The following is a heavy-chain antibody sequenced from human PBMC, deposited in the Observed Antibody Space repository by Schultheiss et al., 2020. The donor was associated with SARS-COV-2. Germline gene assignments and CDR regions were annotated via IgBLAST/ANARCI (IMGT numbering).Heavy chain of an antibody. CDR3: ARDLGRRITIFGGTWGWFDP. D-gene: IGHD3-3*01. CDR2: IYHSGST. Sequence: SETLSLTCAVSGGSISSSNWWSWVRQPPGKGLEWIGEIYHSGSTNYNPSLKSRVTISVDKSKNQFSLKLSSVTAADTAVYYCARDLGRRITIFGGTWGWFDPWGQGALVTVSS. J-gene: IGHJ5*02. V-gene: IGHV4-4*02. CDR1: GGSISSSNW.